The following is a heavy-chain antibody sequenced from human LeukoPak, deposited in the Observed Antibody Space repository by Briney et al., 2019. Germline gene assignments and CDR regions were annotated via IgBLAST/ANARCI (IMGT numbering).Heavy chain of an antibody. CDR2: IYYSGST. CDR1: GGSLGSGDYY. D-gene: IGHD1-14*01. V-gene: IGHV4-30-4*01. CDR3: ARVPPGNDAFDI. J-gene: IGHJ3*02. Sequence: SQTLSLTCTVSGGSLGSGDYYWSWIRQPPGKGLEWFGYIYYSGSTYYNPSLKSRVTISVDTSKNQFSLKLSSVTAADTAVYYCARVPPGNDAFDIWGQGTMVTVSS.